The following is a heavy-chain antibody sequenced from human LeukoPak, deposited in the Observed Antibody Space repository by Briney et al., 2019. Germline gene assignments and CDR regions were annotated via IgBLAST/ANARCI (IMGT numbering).Heavy chain of an antibody. CDR1: GGSISSGGYY. CDR2: IYTSGST. CDR3: ARDSLAGGLRFLETAEYFQH. J-gene: IGHJ1*01. Sequence: SQTLSLTCTVSGGSISSGGYYWRWIRQPAGKGLEWIGRIYTSGSTNYNPSLKSRVTISVDTSKNQFSLKLSSVTAADTAVYYCARDSLAGGLRFLETAEYFQHWGQGTLVTVSS. V-gene: IGHV4-61*02. D-gene: IGHD3-3*01.